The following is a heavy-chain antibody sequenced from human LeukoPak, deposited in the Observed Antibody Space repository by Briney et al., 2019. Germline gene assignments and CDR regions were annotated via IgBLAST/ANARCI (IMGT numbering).Heavy chain of an antibody. CDR2: ISGGGGST. V-gene: IGHV3-23*01. CDR3: AKASGWLVDY. D-gene: IGHD6-19*01. Sequence: GGSLRLSCAAPGFTFSSYAMSWVRQAPGKGLEWVSAISGGGGSTYYADSVKGRFTISRDNSKNTLYLQMNSLRAEDTAVYYCAKASGWLVDYWGQGTLVTVSS. J-gene: IGHJ4*02. CDR1: GFTFSSYA.